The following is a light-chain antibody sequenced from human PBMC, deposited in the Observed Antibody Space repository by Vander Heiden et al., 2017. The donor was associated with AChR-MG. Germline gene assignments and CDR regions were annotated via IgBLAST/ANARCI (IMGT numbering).Light chain of an antibody. V-gene: IGLV2-18*01. CDR2: EVT. Sequence: QSTLPQPRFVSGSPGQSVTISCTGTFRDIGIYHRVTWYQQPPGTAPRLMIYEVTNPPSGVPDRSSGSKAGNTASLTIARLQAEDEAYYYCSLYTSSKTWVFGGGTKVTVL. CDR3: SLYTSSKTWV. J-gene: IGLJ3*02. CDR1: FRDIGIYHR.